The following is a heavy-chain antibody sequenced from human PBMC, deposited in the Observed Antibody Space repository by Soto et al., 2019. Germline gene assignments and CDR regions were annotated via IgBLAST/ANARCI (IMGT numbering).Heavy chain of an antibody. CDR3: ARDQDHGGLGGNWFDP. V-gene: IGHV3-23*01. CDR1: GFTFSSYA. D-gene: IGHD4-17*01. CDR2: ISGSGGST. J-gene: IGHJ5*02. Sequence: EVQLLESGGGLVQPGGSLRLSCVASGFTFSSYAMSWVRQAPGKGLEWVSAISGSGGSTYYADSVKGRFTISRDNSKNTLYLQMNSLRAEDTAVYYCARDQDHGGLGGNWFDPCGQGTLVTVSS.